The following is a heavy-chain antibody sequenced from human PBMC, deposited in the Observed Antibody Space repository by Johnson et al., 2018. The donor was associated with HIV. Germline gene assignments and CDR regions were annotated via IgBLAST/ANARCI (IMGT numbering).Heavy chain of an antibody. CDR3: AKDIWAYCGGDCSPGSAFDI. CDR1: GFTFDDYG. CDR2: INWNSGSI. V-gene: IGHV3-20*04. J-gene: IGHJ3*02. D-gene: IGHD2-21*01. Sequence: VQLVGSGGGVVRPGGSLRLSCAASGFTFDDYGMSWVRQAPGKGLEWVAGINWNSGSIGYADSVKGRFTISRANAKNSLYLQMNSLRAEDTALYYCAKDIWAYCGGDCSPGSAFDIWGRGTMVTVSS.